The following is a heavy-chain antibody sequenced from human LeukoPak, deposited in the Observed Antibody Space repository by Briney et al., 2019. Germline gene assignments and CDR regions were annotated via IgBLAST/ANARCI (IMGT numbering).Heavy chain of an antibody. Sequence: ASVKVSCKASGYTFTGYYMHWVRQAPGQGLEWMGWINPNSGGTNYAQKFQGRVTMTRDTSISTAYMELSSLRSEDTAVYYCARGAHAEQQLVLGIVYWGQGTLVTVSS. CDR1: GYTFTGYY. CDR2: INPNSGGT. D-gene: IGHD6-13*01. J-gene: IGHJ4*02. CDR3: ARGAHAEQQLVLGIVY. V-gene: IGHV1-2*02.